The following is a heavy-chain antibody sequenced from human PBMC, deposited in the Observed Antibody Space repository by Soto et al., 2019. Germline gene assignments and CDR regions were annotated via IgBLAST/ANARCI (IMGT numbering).Heavy chain of an antibody. V-gene: IGHV1-69*01. CDR3: ARGSVLYGRGYYYDGMDV. Sequence: QVQLVQSGAEVKKPGSSVKVSCKASGGTFSSYAISWVRQAPGQGLEWMGGIIPIFGTANYAQKFQGRVTIAADESTSTAHMELRSLRSEDTAVYYCARGSVLYGRGYYYDGMDVWGQGTTVTVSS. CDR2: IIPIFGTA. CDR1: GGTFSSYA. J-gene: IGHJ6*02. D-gene: IGHD4-17*01.